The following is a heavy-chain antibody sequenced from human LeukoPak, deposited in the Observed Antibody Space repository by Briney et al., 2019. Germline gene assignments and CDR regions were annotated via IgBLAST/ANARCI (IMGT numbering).Heavy chain of an antibody. CDR3: ARVQGSGWYLDAFDI. CDR1: GYTFTSYA. J-gene: IGHJ3*02. D-gene: IGHD6-13*01. CDR2: INTNTGNP. Sequence: GASVKVSCKASGYTFTSYAMNWVRQAPGQGLEWMGWINTNTGNPTYAQGFTGRFVFSLDTSVSTAYLQISSLKAEDTAVYYCARVQGSGWYLDAFDIWGQGTMVSVSS. V-gene: IGHV7-4-1*02.